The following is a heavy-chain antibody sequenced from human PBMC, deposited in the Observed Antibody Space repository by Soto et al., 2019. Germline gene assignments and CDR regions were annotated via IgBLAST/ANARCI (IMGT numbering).Heavy chain of an antibody. CDR3: ARARYYLLYFDY. CDR1: GGSISSGYYY. D-gene: IGHD2-21*01. Sequence: LSLTCSVSGGSISSGYYYWSWIRQPPGKGLEWIGNIYYSGSTYYNPSLKSRVTISVDTSKNQFSLKLSSVTAADTAVYYCARARYYLLYFDYWGQGTLVTVSS. CDR2: IYYSGST. V-gene: IGHV4-30-4*01. J-gene: IGHJ4*02.